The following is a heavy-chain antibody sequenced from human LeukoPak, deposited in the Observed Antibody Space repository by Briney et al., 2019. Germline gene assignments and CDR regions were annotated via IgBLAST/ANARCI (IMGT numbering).Heavy chain of an antibody. Sequence: PGGSLRLSCAASGFTFSNAWMSWVRQAPGKGLEWVAVISFDGINDSYADSVKGRFTISRDNSKNTVHLQMNSLRPEDSAVYYCARDLPISTNWNSEYFQHWGQGTLVTVSS. D-gene: IGHD1-1*01. V-gene: IGHV3-30*03. CDR3: ARDLPISTNWNSEYFQH. CDR1: GFTFSNAW. CDR2: ISFDGIND. J-gene: IGHJ1*01.